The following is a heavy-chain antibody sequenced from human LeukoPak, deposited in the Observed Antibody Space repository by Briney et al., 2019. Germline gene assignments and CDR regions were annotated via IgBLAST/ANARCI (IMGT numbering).Heavy chain of an antibody. J-gene: IGHJ4*02. CDR3: ATVTGTRLGY. V-gene: IGHV3-21*01. D-gene: IGHD1-14*01. CDR2: ISSSSSYI. CDR1: GFTFSSYT. Sequence: PGGSLRLSCEASGFTFSSYTMNWVRQAPGKGLEWVSSISSSSSYIFYADSVRGRFTISRDNAKNSLYLQMNSLRVEDTAVYYCATVTGTRLGYWGQGTLVTVSS.